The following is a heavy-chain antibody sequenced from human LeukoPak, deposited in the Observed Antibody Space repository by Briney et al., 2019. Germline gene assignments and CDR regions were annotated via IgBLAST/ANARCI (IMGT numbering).Heavy chain of an antibody. CDR1: GGSISSSSYY. CDR2: IYYSGST. V-gene: IGHV4-39*07. Sequence: SETLSLTCTVPGGSISSSSYYWGWIRQPPGKGLEWIGSIYYSGSTYYNPSLKSRVTISVDTSKNQFSLKLSSVTAADTAVYYCARDRSSRELRDYWGQGTLVTVSS. J-gene: IGHJ4*02. D-gene: IGHD1-26*01. CDR3: ARDRSSRELRDY.